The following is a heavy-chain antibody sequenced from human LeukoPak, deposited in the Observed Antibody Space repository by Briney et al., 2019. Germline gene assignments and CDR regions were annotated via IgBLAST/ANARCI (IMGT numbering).Heavy chain of an antibody. D-gene: IGHD6-13*01. CDR2: VKQDGSEK. CDR1: GFTFSSYW. CDR3: ARHPYYYWRSGWYGVLYYYMDV. V-gene: IGHV3-7*01. J-gene: IGHJ6*03. Sequence: GGTLRLSCAASGFTFSSYWMNWVRQAPGQGREWVANVKQDGSEKLYVDSAKGRFTISRDNAKNSLYLQMNSLRAEDTAVYYCARHPYYYWRSGWYGVLYYYMDVWGNGTTVTVSS.